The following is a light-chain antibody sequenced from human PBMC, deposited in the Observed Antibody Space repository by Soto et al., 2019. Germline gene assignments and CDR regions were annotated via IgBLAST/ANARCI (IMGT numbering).Light chain of an antibody. CDR2: DAP. V-gene: IGKV1-13*02. J-gene: IGKJ3*01. CDR3: QQFNTYPFT. CDR1: QGISSA. Sequence: AIQLTQSPSSLSASVGDRVTITCRSSQGISSALAWYQQKPGKAPKLLIYDAPSLESGVPSRFSGSGAGTDFTLTLSSLQPEDFATYYCQQFNTYPFTFGRGTNVHIK.